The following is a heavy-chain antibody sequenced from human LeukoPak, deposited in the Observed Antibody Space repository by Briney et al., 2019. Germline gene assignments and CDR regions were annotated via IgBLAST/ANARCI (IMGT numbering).Heavy chain of an antibody. V-gene: IGHV5-51*01. D-gene: IGHD3-22*01. CDR1: GYTFTTYW. J-gene: IGHJ4*02. Sequence: GESLKISCKGSGYTFTTYWIGWVGQMPGKGLKWMGFIHPADSDTTYSPSFEGHVTFSADKSITTAYLQWSSLKASDTAMYYCARQVDSSGYLDYWGQGTLVTVSS. CDR3: ARQVDSSGYLDY. CDR2: IHPADSDT.